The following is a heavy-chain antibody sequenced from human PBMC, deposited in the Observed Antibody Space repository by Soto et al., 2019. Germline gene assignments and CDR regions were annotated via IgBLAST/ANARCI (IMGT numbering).Heavy chain of an antibody. J-gene: IGHJ3*02. CDR3: AREGYCSGGSCYPDAFDI. CDR2: IRSNGGST. CDR1: GFTFSSYA. Sequence: GGSLRLSCAASGFTFSSYAMHWVRQAPGKGLEYVSAIRSNGGSTYYANSVKGRFTISRDNSKNTRYLQMGSLRAEDMAVYYCAREGYCSGGSCYPDAFDIWGQGTMVTVSS. D-gene: IGHD2-15*01. V-gene: IGHV3-64*01.